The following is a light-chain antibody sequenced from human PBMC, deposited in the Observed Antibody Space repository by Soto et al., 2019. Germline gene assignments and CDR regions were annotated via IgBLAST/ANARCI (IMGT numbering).Light chain of an antibody. Sequence: EIVLTQSPGTLSLSPGERATLSCRASQSFNSIYLAWYQQKPGQAPRLLVFRASIRAAGFPARFSGSGSGTEFNITISSLQPDDSAVYYCQQYNDWPRATFGGGTKVDIK. CDR3: QQYNDWPRAT. V-gene: IGKV3-15*01. CDR1: QSFNSIY. J-gene: IGKJ4*01. CDR2: RAS.